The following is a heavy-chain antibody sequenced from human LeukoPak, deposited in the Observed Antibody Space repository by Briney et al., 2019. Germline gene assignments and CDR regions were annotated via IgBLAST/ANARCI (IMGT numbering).Heavy chain of an antibody. J-gene: IGHJ3*02. Sequence: GGSLRLSCAASGFTFRSYGMHWVRQAPGKGLEWVALIWYDGSNKHYADSVKGRFTISRDNSKNTLYVQMNSLRAEDTAVYYCARGAYCGGDCYDPHDAFDIWGQGTMVTVSS. CDR2: IWYDGSNK. D-gene: IGHD2-21*02. V-gene: IGHV3-33*01. CDR1: GFTFRSYG. CDR3: ARGAYCGGDCYDPHDAFDI.